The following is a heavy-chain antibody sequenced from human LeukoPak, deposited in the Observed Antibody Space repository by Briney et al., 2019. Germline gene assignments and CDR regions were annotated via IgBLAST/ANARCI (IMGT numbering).Heavy chain of an antibody. D-gene: IGHD3-10*01. J-gene: IGHJ6*02. CDR3: AKVPYSDYGSGRPPFMDV. V-gene: IGHV3-23*01. CDR2: IDYSGGST. Sequence: GGSLRLSCAASGFTFSNYAMSWGRQAPGKGLELVSTIDYSGGSTYYAASVKGRFTISRDNSKNTLYMQMNSLRAEDTAIYYCAKVPYSDYGSGRPPFMDVWGQGTTVAVS. CDR1: GFTFSNYA.